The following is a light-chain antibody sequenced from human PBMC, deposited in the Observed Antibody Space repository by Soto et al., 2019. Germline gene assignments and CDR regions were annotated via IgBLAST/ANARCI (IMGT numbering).Light chain of an antibody. CDR1: SSNIGSNY. CDR2: RNN. J-gene: IGLJ2*01. Sequence: QSVLTQPPSASGTPGQRVTISCSGSSSNIGSNYVYWYQQLPGTAPKLLIYRNNQRPSGVPDRFSGSKSGTSASLAISGLRSEDEADYYCAAWDDSLSVGVFGGWTQLTVL. V-gene: IGLV1-47*01. CDR3: AAWDDSLSVGV.